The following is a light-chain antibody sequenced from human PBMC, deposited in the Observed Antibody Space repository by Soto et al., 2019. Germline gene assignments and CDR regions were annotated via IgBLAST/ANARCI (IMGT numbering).Light chain of an antibody. Sequence: EIVLTQSPATLSLSPGERATLSCRASQSVTTYLAWYQQKPAQAPRLLIYDASNRATGIPARFSGSGSGTDFTLTISSLEPEDFAVYCCQQRSNWPLTFGGGTKVEIK. V-gene: IGKV3-11*01. CDR1: QSVTTY. CDR3: QQRSNWPLT. CDR2: DAS. J-gene: IGKJ4*01.